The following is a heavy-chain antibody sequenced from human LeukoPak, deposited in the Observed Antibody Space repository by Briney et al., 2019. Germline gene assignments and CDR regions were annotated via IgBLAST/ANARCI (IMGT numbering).Heavy chain of an antibody. CDR2: ISYDGSDK. Sequence: PGRSLRLSCAASGFTLSSYAMHWVRQAPGKGLEWVAVISYDGSDKHYADSVKGRFTISRDNSKNTLYLQMNSLRAEDTAVYYCARVGGYSFGWVGPFDYWGQGTLVTVSS. J-gene: IGHJ4*02. CDR3: ARVGGYSFGWVGPFDY. V-gene: IGHV3-30*04. D-gene: IGHD5-18*01. CDR1: GFTLSSYA.